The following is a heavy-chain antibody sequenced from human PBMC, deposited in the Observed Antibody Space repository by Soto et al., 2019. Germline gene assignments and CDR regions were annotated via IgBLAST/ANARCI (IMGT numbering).Heavy chain of an antibody. CDR2: IYYSGST. Sequence: SETRSLTCTVSGGSISSYYWSWIRQPPGKGLEWIGYIYYSGSTNYNPSLKSRVTISVDTSKNQFSLKLSSVTAADTAVYYCARHVDYYDSSGYYYNWFDPWGQGTLVTVSS. CDR3: ARHVDYYDSSGYYYNWFDP. V-gene: IGHV4-59*08. CDR1: GGSISSYY. J-gene: IGHJ5*02. D-gene: IGHD3-22*01.